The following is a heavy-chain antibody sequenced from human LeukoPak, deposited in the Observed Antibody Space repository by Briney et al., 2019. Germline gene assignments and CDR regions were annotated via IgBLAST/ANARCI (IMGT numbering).Heavy chain of an antibody. CDR1: GFTFSDYY. J-gene: IGHJ4*02. CDR2: ISSSGSTI. V-gene: IGHV3-11*04. Sequence: PGGSLRLSCAASGFTFSDYYMSWIRQAPGKGLEWVSYISSSGSTIYYADSVKGRFTISRDNAKNSLYLQMNSLRAEDTAVYYCARDLVLSSSPSIDYWGQGTLVTVSS. CDR3: ARDLVLSSSPSIDY. D-gene: IGHD6-6*01.